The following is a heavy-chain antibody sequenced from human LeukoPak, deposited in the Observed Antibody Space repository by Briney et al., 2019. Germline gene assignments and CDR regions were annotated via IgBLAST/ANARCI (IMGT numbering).Heavy chain of an antibody. J-gene: IGHJ4*02. V-gene: IGHV4-39*01. D-gene: IGHD3-22*01. Sequence: SETLSLTCSVSGVSINSRYYDWWGWIRQPPGKGLEWIGSISSTGNTYYNPSLKSRVTISIDTSNNQFYLKLSSLTAADTAVYYCARRDDSSGYHKIFDYWGQGTLVTVSS. CDR2: ISSTGNT. CDR3: ARRDDSSGYHKIFDY. CDR1: GVSINSRYYD.